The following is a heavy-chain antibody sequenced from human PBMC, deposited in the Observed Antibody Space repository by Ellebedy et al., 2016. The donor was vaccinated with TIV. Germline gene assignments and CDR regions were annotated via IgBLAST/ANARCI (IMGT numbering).Heavy chain of an antibody. V-gene: IGHV1-18*04. CDR2: ISAYNGNT. D-gene: IGHD6-13*01. CDR3: ARDRMIKTDRYSSSCPLGY. J-gene: IGHJ4*02. Sequence: AASVKVSCKASGYTFTSYGISWVRQAPGQGLEWMGWISAYNGNTNYAQKLQGRVTMTTDTSTSTAYMELRSLRSDDTAVYYCARDRMIKTDRYSSSCPLGYWGQGTLVTVSS. CDR1: GYTFTSYG.